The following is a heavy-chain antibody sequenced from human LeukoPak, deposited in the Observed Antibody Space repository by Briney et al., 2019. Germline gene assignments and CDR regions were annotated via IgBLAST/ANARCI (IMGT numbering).Heavy chain of an antibody. Sequence: SVKVSCKASGGTFSSYAISWVRQAPGQGLEWMGGIIPIFGTANYAQKFQGRVTITADEPTSTAYMELSSLRSEDTAVYYCARDAPGIKYYYGMDVWGQGTTVTVSS. CDR2: IIPIFGTA. V-gene: IGHV1-69*13. D-gene: IGHD3-10*01. CDR3: ARDAPGIKYYYGMDV. J-gene: IGHJ6*02. CDR1: GGTFSSYA.